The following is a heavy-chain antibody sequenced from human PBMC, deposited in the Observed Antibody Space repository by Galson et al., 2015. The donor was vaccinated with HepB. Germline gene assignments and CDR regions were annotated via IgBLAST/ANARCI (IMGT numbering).Heavy chain of an antibody. CDR1: GFPFSSYA. J-gene: IGHJ4*02. V-gene: IGHV3-49*03. Sequence: SLRLSCAASGFPFSSYAMSWFRQAAGRGLEWVGFIKSRGDGGTTEYGSSVKGRFIISRDDSKSVVYLRVNNLKTDDSGVYYCTRDQYYYNSGSFRWGQGVLVTVS. D-gene: IGHD3-10*01. CDR2: IKSRGDGGTT. CDR3: TRDQYYYNSGSFR.